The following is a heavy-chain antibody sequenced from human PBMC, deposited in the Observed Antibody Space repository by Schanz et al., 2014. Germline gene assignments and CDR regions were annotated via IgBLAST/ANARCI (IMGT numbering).Heavy chain of an antibody. CDR1: GLTFTSAW. J-gene: IGHJ6*02. Sequence: EVQLVESGGGLVKPGGSLRLSCATSGLTFTSAWMSWVRQAPGKGLQWVAAVSSRSDEIKYADSVRGRFTISRDNAKNSLFLQMNSLRAEDTAVYYCARDFLLEQLGYSHYYYAMDVWGQGTTVTVSS. CDR2: VSSRSDEI. D-gene: IGHD2-15*01. CDR3: ARDFLLEQLGYSHYYYAMDV. V-gene: IGHV3-21*01.